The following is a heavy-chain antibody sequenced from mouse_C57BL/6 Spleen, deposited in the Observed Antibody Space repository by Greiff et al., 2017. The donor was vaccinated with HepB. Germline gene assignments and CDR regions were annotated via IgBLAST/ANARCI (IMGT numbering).Heavy chain of an antibody. Sequence: QVQLQQPGAELVRPGSSVKLSCKASGYTFTSYWMHWVKQRPIQGLEWIGNIDPSDSETHYNQKFKDKATLTVDKSSSTAYMQLSSLTSEDSAVYYCAREVITTVGGGYFDVWGTGTTVTVSS. CDR1: GYTFTSYW. J-gene: IGHJ1*03. CDR3: AREVITTVGGGYFDV. CDR2: IDPSDSET. V-gene: IGHV1-52*01. D-gene: IGHD1-1*01.